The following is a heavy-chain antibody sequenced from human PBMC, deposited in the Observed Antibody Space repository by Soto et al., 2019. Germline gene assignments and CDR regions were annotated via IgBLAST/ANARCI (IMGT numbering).Heavy chain of an antibody. D-gene: IGHD4-17*01. Sequence: VQLVESGGGVVQPGRSLRLSCAASGFTFSSYAMHWVRQAPGKGLEWVAVISYDGSNKYYADSVKGRFTISRDNSKNTLYLQMNSLRAEDTAVYDCARDPRGGYGDYVIRTDYWGQGTLVTVSS. CDR3: ARDPRGGYGDYVIRTDY. CDR2: ISYDGSNK. V-gene: IGHV3-30-3*01. CDR1: GFTFSSYA. J-gene: IGHJ4*02.